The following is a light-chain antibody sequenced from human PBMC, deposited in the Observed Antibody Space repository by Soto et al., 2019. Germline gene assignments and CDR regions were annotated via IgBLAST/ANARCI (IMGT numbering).Light chain of an antibody. CDR1: QSVRTN. J-gene: IGKJ1*01. V-gene: IGKV3-20*01. Sequence: EIVLARFPSTLSLSPGERATLSCRASQSVRTNLAWYQQKPGQAPRVLIYGASNRATGIPDRFSGSGSGTDFTLTNSRMEPEDFAVDDCQQYGSSGTFGQGTKVDIK. CDR2: GAS. CDR3: QQYGSSGT.